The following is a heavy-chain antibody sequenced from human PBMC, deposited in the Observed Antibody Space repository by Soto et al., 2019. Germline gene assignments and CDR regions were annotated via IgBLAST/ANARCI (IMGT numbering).Heavy chain of an antibody. J-gene: IGHJ6*01. V-gene: IGHV1-69*13. CDR1: VGTNRSSA. D-gene: IGHD6-6*01. CDR2: IIPTFGTA. Sequence: PAKRRSEEPVGTNRSSAICWVQQDPRQGLEWMGGIIPTFGTANYAQKFQGRVTITADESTSTAYMELSSLRSEDTAVYYCARRVLYSSSSGQAYYYYGMDVWGQGPTVSGSS. CDR3: ARRVLYSSSSGQAYYYYGMDV.